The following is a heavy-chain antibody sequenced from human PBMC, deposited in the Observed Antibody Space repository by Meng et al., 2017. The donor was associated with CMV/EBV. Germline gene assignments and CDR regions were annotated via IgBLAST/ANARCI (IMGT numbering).Heavy chain of an antibody. Sequence: GGSLRLSCAASGFTFSSYEMNWVRQAPGKGLEWVSYISSSGSTIYYADSVKGRFTISRDNAKNSLYLQMNSLRAEDTAVYHCAREGLWSSSSYYYGMDVWGQGTTVTVSS. CDR3: AREGLWSSSSYYYGMDV. CDR1: GFTFSSYE. V-gene: IGHV3-48*03. J-gene: IGHJ6*02. D-gene: IGHD6-6*01. CDR2: ISSSGSTI.